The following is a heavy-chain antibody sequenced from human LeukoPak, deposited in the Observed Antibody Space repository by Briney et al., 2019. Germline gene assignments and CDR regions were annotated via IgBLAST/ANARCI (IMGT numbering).Heavy chain of an antibody. CDR1: GFTFSSYA. J-gene: IGHJ6*02. D-gene: IGHD3-10*01. Sequence: GGSLGLSCAASGFTFSSYAMSWVRQAPGKGLEWVSAISGSGGSTYYADSVKGRFTISRDNSKNTLYLQMNSLRAEDTAVYYCARDHMVRGVVPRMDVWGQGTTVTVSS. V-gene: IGHV3-23*01. CDR3: ARDHMVRGVVPRMDV. CDR2: ISGSGGST.